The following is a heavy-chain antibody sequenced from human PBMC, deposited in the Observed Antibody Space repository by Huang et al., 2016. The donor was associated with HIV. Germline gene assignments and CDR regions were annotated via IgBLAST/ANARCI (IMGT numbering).Heavy chain of an antibody. D-gene: IGHD2-21*02. Sequence: EVRLVETGGGLVQPGGSLSLSCAASGFTLSRYWMHWVRQAPEKGLGGLSRIKSDGSSTNYADSVKGRVTISRDNAKNTLYLQMNSLRAEDTAVYYCAREGSPTGGGVVTKGVWYFDLWGRGTLVTVSS. V-gene: IGHV3-74*01. CDR3: AREGSPTGGGVVTKGVWYFDL. J-gene: IGHJ2*01. CDR1: GFTLSRYW. CDR2: IKSDGSST.